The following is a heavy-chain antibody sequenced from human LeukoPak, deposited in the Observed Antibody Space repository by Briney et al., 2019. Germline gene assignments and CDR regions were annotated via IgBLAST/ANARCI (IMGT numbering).Heavy chain of an antibody. CDR2: IYSGGST. D-gene: IGHD1-1*01. J-gene: IGHJ4*02. Sequence: PGGSLRLSCAASGFAVSSNYMSWVRQAPGKGLEWVSVIYSGGSTYYADSVKGRFTISRDNSKNTLYLQMNSPRAEDTAVYYCARGHPITSFDYWGQGTLVTVSS. CDR3: ARGHPITSFDY. V-gene: IGHV3-53*01. CDR1: GFAVSSNY.